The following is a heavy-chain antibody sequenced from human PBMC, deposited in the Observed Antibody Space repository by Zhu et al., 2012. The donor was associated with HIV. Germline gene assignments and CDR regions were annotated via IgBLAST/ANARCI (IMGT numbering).Heavy chain of an antibody. Sequence: QVQVQQWGAGLLKPWESLSLTCAVYGGSFSNYYWSWIRQSPEKGLEWIGEINHSGSTNYNPSLKSRVTISIDTSKNQLSLKLNSVTAADTATYYCARQRGWGSGIYMTSWGQGTLVTVSS. D-gene: IGHD3-10*01. CDR1: GGSFSNYY. CDR2: INHSGST. J-gene: IGHJ4*02. CDR3: ARQRGWGSGIYMTS. V-gene: IGHV4-34*01.